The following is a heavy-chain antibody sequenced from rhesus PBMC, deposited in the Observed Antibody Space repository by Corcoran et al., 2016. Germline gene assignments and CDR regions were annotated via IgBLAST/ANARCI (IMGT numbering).Heavy chain of an antibody. CDR3: ARHPYPFGSLDV. CDR1: GDSISSFNW. J-gene: IGHJ5-2*02. Sequence: QVQLQESGPGLVEPSETLSLTCTVSGDSISSFNWWSWIRQPPGKGLEWIGNIGFISGATFYNPSFVSRVTISKDTSKNQFSLRLNSMTAADTAVYQCARHPYPFGSLDVWGRGLLVTVSS. CDR2: IGFISGAT. D-gene: IGHD3S6*01. V-gene: IGHV4-65*02.